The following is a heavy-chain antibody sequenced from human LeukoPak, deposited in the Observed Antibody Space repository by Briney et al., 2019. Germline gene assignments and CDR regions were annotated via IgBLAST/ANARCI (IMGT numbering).Heavy chain of an antibody. Sequence: GGSLRLSCGASGFTFDDYAMHWVRQAPGKGLEWVSGITWNSGSIEYADSVKGRFIISRDNAKNSLYLQMNSLRAEDMALYYCAKDISASGFDAFDIWGQGTMVTVSS. D-gene: IGHD3-10*01. CDR3: AKDISASGFDAFDI. CDR1: GFTFDDYA. J-gene: IGHJ3*02. V-gene: IGHV3-9*03. CDR2: ITWNSGSI.